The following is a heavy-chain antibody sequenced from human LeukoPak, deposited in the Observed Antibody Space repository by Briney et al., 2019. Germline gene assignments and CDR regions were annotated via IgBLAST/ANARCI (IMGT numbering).Heavy chain of an antibody. J-gene: IGHJ1*01. D-gene: IGHD3-22*01. CDR2: IKSDGST. CDR3: ARAPSEIGGYYPEYFRH. Sequence: GGSLILSCAASGFTFSSYWMHWVRQAPGKGLVWVSRIKSDGSTNYADSVKGRFTISRDNAKNTVSLQVNSLRAEDTGVYYCARAPSEIGGYYPEYFRHWGQGTLVTVSS. V-gene: IGHV3-74*01. CDR1: GFTFSSYW.